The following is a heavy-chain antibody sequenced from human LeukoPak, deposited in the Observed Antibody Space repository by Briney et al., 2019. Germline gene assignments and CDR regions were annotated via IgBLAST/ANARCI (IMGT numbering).Heavy chain of an antibody. J-gene: IGHJ4*02. V-gene: IGHV4-4*02. CDR3: ARGDSALIAAAGYFDY. Sequence: TSETLSLTCAVSGGSISSSNWWSWVHQPPGKGLEWIGENYHSGSTNYNPSLKSRVTISVDKSKNQFTLKLSSVTAADTAVYYCARGDSALIAAAGYFDYWGQGTLVTVSS. CDR2: NYHSGST. D-gene: IGHD6-13*01. CDR1: GGSISSSNW.